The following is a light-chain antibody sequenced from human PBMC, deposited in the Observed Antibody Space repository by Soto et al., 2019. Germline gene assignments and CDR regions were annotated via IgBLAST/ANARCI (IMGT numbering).Light chain of an antibody. J-gene: IGKJ1*01. CDR1: QSIANF. Sequence: DIQMTQSPSSLSASVGDRVTITCRASQSIANFLNWYKQKPGKAPKLVIYGTSTLQSGVPSRFSGSGSGTDFTLTISRLKREDFETYYCQQSYSSLWTFGQGTNVDIK. CDR2: GTS. CDR3: QQSYSSLWT. V-gene: IGKV1-39*01.